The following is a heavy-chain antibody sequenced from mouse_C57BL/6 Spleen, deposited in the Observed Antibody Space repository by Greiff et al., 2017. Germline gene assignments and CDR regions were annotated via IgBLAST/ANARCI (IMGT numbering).Heavy chain of an antibody. CDR3: ARYGSSLYYFDY. V-gene: IGHV1-52*01. CDR1: GYTFTSYW. CDR2: IDPSDSET. J-gene: IGHJ2*01. Sequence: QVQLQQSGAELVRPGSSVKLSCKASGYTFTSYWMHWVKQRPIQGLEWIGNIDPSDSETHYNQKFKDKATLTVDKSSSTAYMQLSSLTSDDSAVYYCARYGSSLYYFDYWGQGTTLTVSA. D-gene: IGHD1-1*01.